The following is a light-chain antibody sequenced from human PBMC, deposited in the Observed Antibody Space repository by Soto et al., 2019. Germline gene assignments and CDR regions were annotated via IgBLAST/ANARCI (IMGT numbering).Light chain of an antibody. V-gene: IGKV3-15*01. Sequence: EIVMTQSPATLSVSPGERATLSCRASQSVSSNLAWYQQKPGQAPRLLIYGASTRATGIPARFSGSGSGTEFTLTISILQSEDFAVYYCQQYNNWLPWTLGQGTKVDIK. J-gene: IGKJ1*01. CDR2: GAS. CDR3: QQYNNWLPWT. CDR1: QSVSSN.